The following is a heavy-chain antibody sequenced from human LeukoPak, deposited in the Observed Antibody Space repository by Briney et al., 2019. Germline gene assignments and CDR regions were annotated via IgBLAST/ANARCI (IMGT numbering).Heavy chain of an antibody. D-gene: IGHD6-13*01. J-gene: IGHJ4*02. Sequence: GASVKVSCKASGYTFTSYAMHWARQAPGQRLEWMGWINAGNGNTKYSQKFQGRVTITRDTSASTAYMELSSLRSEDTAVYYCASRTSSSWYFACFDYWGQGTLVTVSS. V-gene: IGHV1-3*01. CDR2: INAGNGNT. CDR1: GYTFTSYA. CDR3: ASRTSSSWYFACFDY.